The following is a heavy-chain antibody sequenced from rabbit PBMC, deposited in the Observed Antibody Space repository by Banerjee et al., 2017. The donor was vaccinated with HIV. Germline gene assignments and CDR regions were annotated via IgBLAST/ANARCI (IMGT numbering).Heavy chain of an antibody. J-gene: IGHJ4*01. CDR1: AFSFSNKYV. V-gene: IGHV1S40*01. CDR2: INTSSGNT. Sequence: QSLEESGGDLVQPEGSLTLTCTASAFSFSNKYVMCWVRQAPGKGLEWIACINTSSGNTVYARWAKGRFTISKTSSTTVTLQMPSLTAADTATYFCARDVAGVIGWNFALWGPGTLVTGS. D-gene: IGHD4-1*01. CDR3: ARDVAGVIGWNFAL.